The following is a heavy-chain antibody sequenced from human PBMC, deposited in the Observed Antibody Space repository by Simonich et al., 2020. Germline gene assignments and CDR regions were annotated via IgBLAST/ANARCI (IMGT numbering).Heavy chain of an antibody. D-gene: IGHD6-13*01. CDR1: GYTFTGSY. CDR3: ARGRIAAAGTYYYYYMDV. V-gene: IGHV1-2*02. Sequence: QVQLVQSGAEVKKPGASVKVSCKASGYTFTGSYMHWVRQPPGQGRAWKGLINPNSGGTNNAQKCQGRVPKTRDTSISTASMELSRLISDDTAVYYCARGRIAAAGTYYYYYMDVWGKGTTVTVSS. CDR2: INPNSGGT. J-gene: IGHJ6*03.